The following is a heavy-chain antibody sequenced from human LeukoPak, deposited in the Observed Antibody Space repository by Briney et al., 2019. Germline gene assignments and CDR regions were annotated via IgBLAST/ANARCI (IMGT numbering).Heavy chain of an antibody. CDR3: ARESSGRGGWFS. D-gene: IGHD6-19*01. Sequence: ATVKVSCKVSGYTLTELSMHWVRQAPGKGLEWMGGFDPEDGETIYAQKFQGRVTMTEDTSTDTAYMELSSLRSEDTAVYYCARESSGRGGWFSWGQGTLVTVSP. CDR2: FDPEDGET. CDR1: GYTLTELS. J-gene: IGHJ5*02. V-gene: IGHV1-24*01.